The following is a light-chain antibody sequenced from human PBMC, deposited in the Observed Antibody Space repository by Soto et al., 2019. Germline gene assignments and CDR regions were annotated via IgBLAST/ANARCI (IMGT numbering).Light chain of an antibody. CDR2: GAS. Sequence: EIVMTQSPATLSVSPGERATLSCRASQSVDSNLAWYQRKPGQAPRLLIFGASTRATGIPARFSGSGSGTDFTLTISSLQSEDFAVYFCQQFNVWHRTFGQGTKVDIK. CDR1: QSVDSN. J-gene: IGKJ1*01. CDR3: QQFNVWHRT. V-gene: IGKV3D-15*01.